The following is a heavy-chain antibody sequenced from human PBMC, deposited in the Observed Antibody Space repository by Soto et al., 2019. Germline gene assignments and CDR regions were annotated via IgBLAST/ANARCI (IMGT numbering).Heavy chain of an antibody. D-gene: IGHD3-22*01. V-gene: IGHV5-51*01. Sequence: GESLKISCKGSGYSFTSYWIGWVRQMPGKGLEWMGIIYPGDSDTRYSPSFQGQVTISADKSISTAYLQWSSLKASDTAMYYCARQVGSGYFIYYYGMDVWGQGTTVSVSS. CDR3: ARQVGSGYFIYYYGMDV. CDR1: GYSFTSYW. J-gene: IGHJ6*02. CDR2: IYPGDSDT.